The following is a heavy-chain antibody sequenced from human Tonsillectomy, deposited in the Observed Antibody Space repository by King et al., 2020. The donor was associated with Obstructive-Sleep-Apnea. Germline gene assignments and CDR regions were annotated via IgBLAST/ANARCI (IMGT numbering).Heavy chain of an antibody. CDR1: CVSIRSSSYY. V-gene: IGHV4-39*07. D-gene: IGHD3-16*01. CDR3: ARGWGSFDY. Sequence: QLQESGPGLVKPSETLSLTCTVSCVSIRSSSYYWGWIRQPPGKGLEWIGSIYYSGNTYYNPSLKSRVTISVDTSKNQFSLKLSFVTAADTAVYYCARGWGSFDYWGQGTLVTVSS. J-gene: IGHJ4*02. CDR2: IYYSGNT.